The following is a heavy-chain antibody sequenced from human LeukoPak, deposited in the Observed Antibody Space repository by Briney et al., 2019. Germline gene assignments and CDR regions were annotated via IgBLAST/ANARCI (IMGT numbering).Heavy chain of an antibody. CDR2: IIPIFGTA. Sequence: GASVKVSCKASGGTFSSYAISWVRQAPGQGLEWMGGIIPIFGTANYAQKFQGRVTITADESTSTAYMELSSLRSEDTAVYYCARWPNVDIVATDAFDIWGQGTMVTVSS. J-gene: IGHJ3*02. CDR3: ARWPNVDIVATDAFDI. D-gene: IGHD5-12*01. V-gene: IGHV1-69*13. CDR1: GGTFSSYA.